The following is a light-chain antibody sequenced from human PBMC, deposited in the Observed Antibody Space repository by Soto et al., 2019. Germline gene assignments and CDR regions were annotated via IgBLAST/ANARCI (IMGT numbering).Light chain of an antibody. J-gene: IGKJ1*01. Sequence: EIVLTQSPGTLSLSPGERATLSCRASQSISPTFLGWYQHKPGHAPRVLIYGASRRATGIPERFSGSGSGTDFTLTISRLEPEDFAVYYCHQYESSWTFGQGTKVEMK. CDR3: HQYESSWT. V-gene: IGKV3-20*01. CDR1: QSISPTF. CDR2: GAS.